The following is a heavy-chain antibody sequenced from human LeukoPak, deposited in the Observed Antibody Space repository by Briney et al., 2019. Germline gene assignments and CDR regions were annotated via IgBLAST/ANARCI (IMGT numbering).Heavy chain of an antibody. CDR1: GFTFSSYW. CDR3: AKDFEKFGGVIVIRLGFDY. V-gene: IGHV3-74*01. D-gene: IGHD3-16*02. J-gene: IGHJ4*02. Sequence: GGSLRLSCAASGFTFSSYWMHWVRQAPGKGLVWVSRINTDGSSTSYADSVKGRFTISRDNSKNTLYLQMNSLRAEDTAVYYRAKDFEKFGGVIVIRLGFDYWGQGTLVTVSS. CDR2: INTDGSST.